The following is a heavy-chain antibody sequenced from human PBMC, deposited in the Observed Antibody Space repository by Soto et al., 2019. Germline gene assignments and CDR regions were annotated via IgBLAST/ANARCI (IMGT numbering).Heavy chain of an antibody. Sequence: GESLKISGNGSGYNFASHWISWVRQMPGKGLEWMGRIDPSGSYTNYSPSFQGHVTISADASINTAYLRLSSLKASDTATSYCARHLDEYSSASGFDYWGQGTLVTVSS. CDR1: GYNFASHW. CDR3: ARHLDEYSSASGFDY. V-gene: IGHV5-10-1*01. CDR2: IDPSGSYT. D-gene: IGHD6-6*01. J-gene: IGHJ4*02.